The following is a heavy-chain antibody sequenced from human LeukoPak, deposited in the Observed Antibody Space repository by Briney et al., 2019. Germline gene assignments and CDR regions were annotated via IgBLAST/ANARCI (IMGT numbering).Heavy chain of an antibody. J-gene: IGHJ4*02. D-gene: IGHD2-15*01. CDR3: ARVVAATIDY. CDR1: GFTFSGFW. Sequence: GGSLRLSCAVPGFTFSGFWMSWSRQAPGKGLEWVASINSDGSEGYYADVVKGRFTTSRDNAKNSLYLQINSLRAEDTAVYYCARVVAATIDYWGQGTLVTVSS. V-gene: IGHV3-7*03. CDR2: INSDGSEG.